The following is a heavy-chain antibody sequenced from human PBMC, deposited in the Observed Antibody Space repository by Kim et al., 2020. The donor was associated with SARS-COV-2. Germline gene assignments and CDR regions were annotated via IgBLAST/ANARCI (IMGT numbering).Heavy chain of an antibody. D-gene: IGHD1-26*01. V-gene: IGHV4-4*09. CDR3: ASFSSGIYSNDY. J-gene: IGHJ4*02. Sequence: NSNPTLKDRVTISVDTSKNQFSLKLSSVTAADTAVYYCASFSSGIYSNDYWGQGTLVTVSS.